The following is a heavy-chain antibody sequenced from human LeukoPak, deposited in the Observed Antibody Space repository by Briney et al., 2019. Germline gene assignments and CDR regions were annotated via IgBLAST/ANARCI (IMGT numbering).Heavy chain of an antibody. V-gene: IGHV3-30*02. CDR2: IWYDGSNK. D-gene: IGHD3-10*01. CDR1: GFTFSSYG. J-gene: IGHJ5*02. Sequence: PGGSLRLSCAASGFTFSSYGMHWVRQAPGQGLEWVAVIWYDGSNKYYADSVKGRFTISRDNSKDTLYLQMSSLRVEDTAVYYCVKDHSSGRDYWGNWFDPWGQGTLVTVSS. CDR3: VKDHSSGRDYWGNWFDP.